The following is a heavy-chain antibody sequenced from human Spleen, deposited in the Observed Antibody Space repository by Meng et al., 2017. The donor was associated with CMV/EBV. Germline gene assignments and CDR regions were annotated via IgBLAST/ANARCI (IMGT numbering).Heavy chain of an antibody. V-gene: IGHV4-38-2*02. CDR1: GGSISSYY. D-gene: IGHD2-2*03. Sequence: SETLSLTCTVSGGSISSYYWGWIRQPPGKGLEWIGSIYHSGSTYYNPSLKSRVTISVDTSKNQFSLKLSSVTAADTAVYYCARVGYCSSTSCYNYYYYGMDVWGQGTTVTVSS. CDR2: IYHSGST. CDR3: ARVGYCSSTSCYNYYYYGMDV. J-gene: IGHJ6*02.